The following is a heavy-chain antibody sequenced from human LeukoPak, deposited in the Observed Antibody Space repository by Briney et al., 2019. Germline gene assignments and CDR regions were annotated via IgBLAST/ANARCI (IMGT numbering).Heavy chain of an antibody. CDR1: GFTFDDYT. CDR2: LNNDGSRT. CDR3: ASVFDS. V-gene: IGHV3-74*01. Sequence: PGGSLRLSCAASGFTFDDYTMHWVRQAPGKGLVWVSGLNNDGSRTYYADSVKGRFTISRDNAKNTVYLQMNSLRAEDTAVYYCASVFDSWGQGSLVTVSS. J-gene: IGHJ4*02.